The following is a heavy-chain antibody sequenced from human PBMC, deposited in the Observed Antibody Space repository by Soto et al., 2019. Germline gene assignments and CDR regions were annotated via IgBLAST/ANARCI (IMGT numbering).Heavy chain of an antibody. CDR3: PGAVGRRRRINGMEF. Sequence: SGVDLTRHRKSVRWIRQPPVKAPEWLALIERDDDDKYYSTSLKTRLTISKDTRKNQVVLTMANMDPADTGTYYFPGAVGRRRRINGMEFWGQGTTVTVSS. CDR2: IERDDDDK. D-gene: IGHD1-26*01. CDR1: GVDLTRHRKS. V-gene: IGHV2-70*13. J-gene: IGHJ6*01.